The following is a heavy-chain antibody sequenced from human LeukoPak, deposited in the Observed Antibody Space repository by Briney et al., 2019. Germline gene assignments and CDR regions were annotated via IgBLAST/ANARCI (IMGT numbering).Heavy chain of an antibody. Sequence: GASVKVSRKASGGTFSSYAISWVRQAPGQGLEWMGGIIPIFGTANYAQEFQGRVTITADESTSTAYMELSSLRSEDTAVYYCASGSVHGSGSYSLDYWGQGTLVTVSS. CDR1: GGTFSSYA. D-gene: IGHD3-10*01. CDR3: ASGSVHGSGSYSLDY. V-gene: IGHV1-69*01. CDR2: IIPIFGTA. J-gene: IGHJ4*02.